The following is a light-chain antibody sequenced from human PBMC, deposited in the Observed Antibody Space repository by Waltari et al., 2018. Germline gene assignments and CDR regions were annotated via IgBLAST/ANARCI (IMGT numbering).Light chain of an antibody. J-gene: IGKJ4*01. Sequence: QNLLDSNGNNYLSGYLQKPGQSPQRLIVLAAKRASGVPDRFSGSGSGKDFTLKISRVEAEDVGVYFGMQGLQSPLTFGGGTRVEIK. CDR1: QNLLDSNGNNY. V-gene: IGKV2-28*01. CDR3: MQGLQSPLT. CDR2: LAA.